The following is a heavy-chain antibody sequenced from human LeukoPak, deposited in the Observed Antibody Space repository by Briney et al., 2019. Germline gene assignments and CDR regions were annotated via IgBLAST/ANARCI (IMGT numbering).Heavy chain of an antibody. Sequence: PGGSLRLSCAASGFTFSSYAMRWVRQAPGKGLEWVSAIKGSVGSTYYADSVKGRFTISRDNSKNTLYLQMNTLRAEDTAVYYCAKDASTWSRLPGWKDYWGQGTLVTVSS. J-gene: IGHJ4*02. D-gene: IGHD3-3*01. V-gene: IGHV3-23*01. CDR3: AKDASTWSRLPGWKDY. CDR1: GFTFSSYA. CDR2: IKGSVGST.